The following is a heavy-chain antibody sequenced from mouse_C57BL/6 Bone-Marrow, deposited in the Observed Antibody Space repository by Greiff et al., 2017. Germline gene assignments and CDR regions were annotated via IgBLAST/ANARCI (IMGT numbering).Heavy chain of an antibody. CDR2: IYWDDDK. CDR3: ARRAGYDYDGGFAY. Sequence: QVTLKESGPGILQSSQTLSLTCSFSGFSLSTSGMGVSWIRQPSGKGLEWLAHIYWDDDKRYNPSLKRRLTISKDTSRHQVFLKITSVDTADTATYDCARRAGYDYDGGFAYWGQGTLVTVSA. J-gene: IGHJ3*01. CDR1: GFSLSTSGMG. D-gene: IGHD2-4*01. V-gene: IGHV8-12*01.